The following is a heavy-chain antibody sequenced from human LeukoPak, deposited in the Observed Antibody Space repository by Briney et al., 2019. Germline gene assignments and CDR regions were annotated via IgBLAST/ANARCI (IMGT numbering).Heavy chain of an antibody. V-gene: IGHV4-4*07. CDR1: GYSISSGYY. D-gene: IGHD4-17*01. CDR3: ARVGFLTVTLRNYYYMDV. CDR2: IYTSGST. J-gene: IGHJ6*03. Sequence: SETLSLTCTVSGYSISSGYYWSWIRQPAGKGLEWIGRIYTSGSTNYNPSLKSRVTMSVDTSKNQFSLKLSSVTAADTAVYYCARVGFLTVTLRNYYYMDVWGKGTTVTVSS.